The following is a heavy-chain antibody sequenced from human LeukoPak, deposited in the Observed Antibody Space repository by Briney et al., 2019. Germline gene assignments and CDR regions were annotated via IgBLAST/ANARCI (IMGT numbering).Heavy chain of an antibody. CDR3: ARDWGGSSASGAFDI. D-gene: IGHD6-6*01. V-gene: IGHV3-23*01. CDR2: IDDSGDNT. Sequence: GGSLRLSCAASGFTFRSYAMSWVRQAPEKGLEWVSGIDDSGDNTYSADSVKGRFTISRDNSKNTLYLQMNSLRAEDTAVYYCARDWGGSSASGAFDIWGQGTMVTVSS. CDR1: GFTFRSYA. J-gene: IGHJ3*02.